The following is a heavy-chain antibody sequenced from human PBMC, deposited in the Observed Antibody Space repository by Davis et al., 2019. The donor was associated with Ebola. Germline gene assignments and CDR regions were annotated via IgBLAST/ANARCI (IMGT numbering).Heavy chain of an antibody. J-gene: IGHJ4*02. CDR3: ASLYGDSNGVDY. D-gene: IGHD4-17*01. CDR2: VYHNGRT. Sequence: ESLKISCTVSGYSISNGFSWGWIRQPPGKGLEWIGSVYHNGRTNYNPSLKSRVTISLDTSKNQFPLKLSSVTAADTAVYYCASLYGDSNGVDYWGQGTLVTVSS. CDR1: GYSISNGFS. V-gene: IGHV4-38-2*02.